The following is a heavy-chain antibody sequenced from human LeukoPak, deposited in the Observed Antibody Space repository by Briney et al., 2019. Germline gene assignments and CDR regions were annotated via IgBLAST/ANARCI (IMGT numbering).Heavy chain of an antibody. V-gene: IGHV1-69*19. CDR2: IIPIFGTA. D-gene: IGHD6-13*01. J-gene: IGHJ4*02. Sequence: VASAKVSCKASGGIFSSYAISWVRQAPGQGLEWMGGIIPIFGTANYAQRFQGRVTITADESTSTAYMELSSLRSEDTAVYYCASSRLYSSSWYYFDYWGQGTLVTVSS. CDR1: GGIFSSYA. CDR3: ASSRLYSSSWYYFDY.